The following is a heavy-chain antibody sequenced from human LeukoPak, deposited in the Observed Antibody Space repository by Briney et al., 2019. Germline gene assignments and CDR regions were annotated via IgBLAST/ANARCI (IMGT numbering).Heavy chain of an antibody. CDR3: ATMEPGGAPKWAFDI. Sequence: ASVKVSCKVSGYTLTELSMHWVRQAPGKGLEWMGGFDPEDGETIYAQKFQGRVIMTEDTSTDTAYMELSSLRSEDTAVYYCATMEPGGAPKWAFDIWGQGTMVTVSS. V-gene: IGHV1-24*01. CDR1: GYTLTELS. J-gene: IGHJ3*02. CDR2: FDPEDGET. D-gene: IGHD1-26*01.